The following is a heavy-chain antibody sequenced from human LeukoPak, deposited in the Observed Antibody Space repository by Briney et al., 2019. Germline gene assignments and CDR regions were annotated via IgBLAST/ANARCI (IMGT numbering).Heavy chain of an antibody. CDR2: ISGSGGST. D-gene: IGHD2-21*01. CDR1: GFTFSSYA. V-gene: IGHV3-23*01. J-gene: IGHJ4*02. CDR3: ARESFTANSPDY. Sequence: GSLRLSCAASGFTFSSYAMSWVRQAPGKGLEWVSAISGSGGSTYYADSVKGRFTISRDNSKNSLYLQMNSLRAEDTAVYYCARESFTANSPDYWGQGTLVTDSS.